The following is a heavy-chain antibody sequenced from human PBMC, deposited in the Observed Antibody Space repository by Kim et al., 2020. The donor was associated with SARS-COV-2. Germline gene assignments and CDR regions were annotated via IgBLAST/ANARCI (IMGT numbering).Heavy chain of an antibody. D-gene: IGHD3-3*01. CDR1: GYTFTSYD. CDR2: MNPNSGNT. V-gene: IGHV1-8*01. CDR3: ARGPYYDFWSGPYYYYMDV. J-gene: IGHJ6*03. Sequence: ASVKVSCKASGYTFTSYDINWVRQATGQGLEWMGWMNPNSGNTGYAQKFQGRVTMTRNTSISTAYMELSSLRSEDTAVYYCARGPYYDFWSGPYYYYMDVWGKGTTVTVSS.